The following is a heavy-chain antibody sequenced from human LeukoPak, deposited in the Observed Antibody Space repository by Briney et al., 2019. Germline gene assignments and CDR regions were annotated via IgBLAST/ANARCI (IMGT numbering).Heavy chain of an antibody. D-gene: IGHD3-22*01. Sequence: GGSLRLSCAASGFTFSSYWMHWVRQAPGKGLVWVSRINSDGSSTSYADSVKGRFTISRDNAKNTLYLQMNSLRAEDTAVYYCARDWRDSSGKFPNDAFDIWGQGTMVTVSS. J-gene: IGHJ3*02. CDR3: ARDWRDSSGKFPNDAFDI. CDR1: GFTFSSYW. CDR2: INSDGSST. V-gene: IGHV3-74*01.